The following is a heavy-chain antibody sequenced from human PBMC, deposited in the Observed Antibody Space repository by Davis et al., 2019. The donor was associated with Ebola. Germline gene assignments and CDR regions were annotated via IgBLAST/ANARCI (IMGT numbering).Heavy chain of an antibody. J-gene: IGHJ4*02. CDR2: INQDGSEK. CDR1: GFTFSPDW. Sequence: GESLKISCAASGFTFSPDWMTWARQAPGKGLEWVANINQDGSEKYYVDSVKGRFTISRDNAKNSLYLQMNSLRAEDTAVYYCARDGVPAALDYWGQGTLVTVSS. V-gene: IGHV3-7*01. CDR3: ARDGVPAALDY. D-gene: IGHD2-2*01.